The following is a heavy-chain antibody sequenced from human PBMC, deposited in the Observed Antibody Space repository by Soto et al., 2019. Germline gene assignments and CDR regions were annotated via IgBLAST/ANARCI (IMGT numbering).Heavy chain of an antibody. CDR3: ARLPYYYDSSGYLIH. Sequence: ASVKVSCKASGYTFTSYGISWVRQAPGQGLEWMGWISAYNGNTNYAQKLQGRVTMTTDTSTSTAYTELRSLRSDDTAVYYCARLPYYYDSSGYLIHWGQGTLVTVS. V-gene: IGHV1-18*04. CDR2: ISAYNGNT. CDR1: GYTFTSYG. J-gene: IGHJ4*02. D-gene: IGHD3-22*01.